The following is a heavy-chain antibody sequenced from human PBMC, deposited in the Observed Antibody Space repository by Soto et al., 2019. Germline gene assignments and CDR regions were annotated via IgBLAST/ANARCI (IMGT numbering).Heavy chain of an antibody. J-gene: IGHJ5*02. V-gene: IGHV4-30-4*01. D-gene: IGHD2-2*01. CDR2: IYYSGST. Sequence: QVQLQESGPGLVKPSQTLSLTCTVSGGSISSGDYYWSWIRQPPGKGLEWIGYIYYSGSTYYNPSLKTRVTISVDTSKNQFSLKLSSVTAADTAVYYCARAGCSRTSCYEGVGWFDPWGQGTLVTVSS. CDR1: GGSISSGDYY. CDR3: ARAGCSRTSCYEGVGWFDP.